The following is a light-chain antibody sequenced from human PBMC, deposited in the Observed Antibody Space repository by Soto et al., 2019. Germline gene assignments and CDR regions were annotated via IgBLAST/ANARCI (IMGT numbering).Light chain of an antibody. V-gene: IGLV2-14*01. Sequence: QSVLTQPASVSGSPGQSITISCTGTSSDVGGYNYVSWYQQHPGKAPKLMIYEVSNRPSGVSNRFSGSKSGYTASLTISGLQAEDEADYYCSSYTSSSTGIFGTGTKLTVL. J-gene: IGLJ1*01. CDR3: SSYTSSSTGI. CDR2: EVS. CDR1: SSDVGGYNY.